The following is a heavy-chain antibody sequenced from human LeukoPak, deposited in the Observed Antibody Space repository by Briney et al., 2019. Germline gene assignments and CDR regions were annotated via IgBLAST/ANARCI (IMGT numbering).Heavy chain of an antibody. J-gene: IGHJ6*04. CDR2: IRSSGSTI. D-gene: IGHD3-10*02. CDR3: AELGITMIGGV. Sequence: GGPLRLLCAASGFPFSSYWMNWVRQAPGKGLEWVSYIRSSGSTIYYADSVKSRFTISRDNAKNSLYLQMNSLRAEDTAVYYCAELGITMIGGVWGKGTTVTISS. V-gene: IGHV3-48*04. CDR1: GFPFSSYW.